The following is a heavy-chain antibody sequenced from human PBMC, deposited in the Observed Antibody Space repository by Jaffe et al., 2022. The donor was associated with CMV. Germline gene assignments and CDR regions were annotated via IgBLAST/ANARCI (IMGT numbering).Heavy chain of an antibody. D-gene: IGHD4-17*01. Sequence: QVQLVQSGAEVKKPGASVKVSCKASGYTFTSYGISWVRQAPGQGLEWMGWISAYNGNTNYAQKLQGRVTMTTDTSTSTAYMELRSLRSDDTAVYYCARDLLRATVVKPGSPHPSTSNAFDIWGQGTMVTVSS. V-gene: IGHV1-18*01. CDR1: GYTFTSYG. CDR2: ISAYNGNT. J-gene: IGHJ3*02. CDR3: ARDLLRATVVKPGSPHPSTSNAFDI.